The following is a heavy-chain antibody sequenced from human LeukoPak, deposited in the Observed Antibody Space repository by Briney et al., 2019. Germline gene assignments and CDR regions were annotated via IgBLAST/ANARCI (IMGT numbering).Heavy chain of an antibody. V-gene: IGHV3-30-3*01. J-gene: IGHJ5*02. CDR3: ARDGVPAAIGWFEP. CDR2: ISYDGSNK. CDR1: GFTFSSYA. D-gene: IGHD2-2*02. Sequence: GRSLRLSCADSGFTFSSYATHWVRQAPGKGLEWVAVISYDGSNKYYADSVKGRFTISRDNSKNALYLHMNSVRAEDTAVYYCARDGVPAAIGWFEPWGQGTLVTVSS.